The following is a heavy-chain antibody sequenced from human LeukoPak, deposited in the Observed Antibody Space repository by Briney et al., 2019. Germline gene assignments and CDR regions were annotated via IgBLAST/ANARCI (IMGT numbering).Heavy chain of an antibody. J-gene: IGHJ5*02. Sequence: SETLSLTCAVSGYSISSGYWWSWVRQSPEKGLEWIGEISHSGSINYNPSLKSRVTISLDKSKNHFSLMLTSVTAADTAVYYCARGTYCSGGRCYGEYWFDPWGPGTLVTVSS. V-gene: IGHV4-4*02. D-gene: IGHD2-15*01. CDR1: GYSISSGYW. CDR3: ARGTYCSGGRCYGEYWFDP. CDR2: ISHSGSI.